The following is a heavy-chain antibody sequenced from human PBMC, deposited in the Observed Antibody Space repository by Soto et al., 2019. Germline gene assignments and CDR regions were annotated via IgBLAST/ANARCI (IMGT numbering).Heavy chain of an antibody. CDR2: IKQDGSEK. CDR3: ASYLIVVVPAADAFDI. CDR1: GFTFSSYW. D-gene: IGHD2-2*01. J-gene: IGHJ3*02. V-gene: IGHV3-7*01. Sequence: GGSLRLSCAASGFTFSSYWMSWVRQAPGKGLEWVANIKQDGSEKYYVDSVKGRFTISRDNAKNSLYLQMNSLRAEDTAVYYCASYLIVVVPAADAFDIWGQGTMVTVSS.